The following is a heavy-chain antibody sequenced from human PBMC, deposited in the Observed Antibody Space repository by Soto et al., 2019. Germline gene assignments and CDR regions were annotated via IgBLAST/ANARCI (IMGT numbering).Heavy chain of an antibody. CDR2: ISYDGSNK. CDR3: VRVNNMEVYYYYGMDV. D-gene: IGHD3-10*01. J-gene: IGHJ6*02. V-gene: IGHV3-30-3*01. CDR1: GFTFSSYA. Sequence: QVQLVESGGGVVQPGRSLRLSCAASGFTFSSYAMHWVRQAPGKGLEWVAVISYDGSNKYYADSVKGRFTISRDNSKNTLYLQMNSLRAEDTAVYYCVRVNNMEVYYYYGMDVWGQGTTVTVSS.